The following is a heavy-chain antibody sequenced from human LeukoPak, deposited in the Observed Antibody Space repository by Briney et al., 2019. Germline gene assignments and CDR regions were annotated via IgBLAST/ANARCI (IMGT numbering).Heavy chain of an antibody. CDR3: ASSRSERTGLWYYYGSGSGMDV. CDR1: GYTFTSYD. Sequence: EASVKVSCKASGYTFTSYDINWVRQATGQGLEWMGWMNPNSGNTGYAQKFQGRVTMTRNTAISTAYMELSSLRSEDTAVYYCASSRSERTGLWYYYGSGSGMDVWGKGTTVTISS. D-gene: IGHD3-10*01. J-gene: IGHJ6*03. CDR2: MNPNSGNT. V-gene: IGHV1-8*01.